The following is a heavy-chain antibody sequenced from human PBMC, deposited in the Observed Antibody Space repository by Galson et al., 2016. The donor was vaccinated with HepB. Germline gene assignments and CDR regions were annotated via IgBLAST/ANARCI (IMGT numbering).Heavy chain of an antibody. V-gene: IGHV6-1*01. CDR2: IYYRYKWYN. J-gene: IGHJ5*02. D-gene: IGHD1/OR15-1a*01. Sequence: CAISGDSVSSNSASWNWIRQSPSRGLEWLGRIYYRYKWYNEYAVSVKSRITMNPDTSKNQFSLHLNLVTPEDTAVYYCARVEQLGFNWFDLWGQGTLVTVSS. CDR3: ARVEQLGFNWFDL. CDR1: GDSVSSNSAS.